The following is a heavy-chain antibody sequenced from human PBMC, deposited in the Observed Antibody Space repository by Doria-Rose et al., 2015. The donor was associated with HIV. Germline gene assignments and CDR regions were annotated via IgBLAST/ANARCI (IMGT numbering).Heavy chain of an antibody. CDR2: INQGERP. CDR3: AGGPSDFGDYVAFQH. D-gene: IGHD4-17*01. V-gene: IGHV4-34*01. J-gene: IGHJ1*01. Sequence: QVQLQQWDAGLLKPSETLSLTCAVYGGSFSGYYWTWIRQSPGKGLEWIGEINQGERPNYTPSSKGRVTISLDMSKNQFSLKVTSVTAADTAVYYCAGGPSDFGDYVAFQHWGQGTLVTVSS. CDR1: GGSFSGYY.